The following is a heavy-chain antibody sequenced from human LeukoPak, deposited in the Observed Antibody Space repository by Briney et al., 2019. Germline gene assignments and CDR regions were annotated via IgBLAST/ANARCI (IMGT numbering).Heavy chain of an antibody. V-gene: IGHV1-2*02. CDR3: ARLSTPNLYYFDY. J-gene: IGHJ4*02. CDR2: INPNSGVT. CDR1: GYTFTGYY. D-gene: IGHD3-16*02. Sequence: ASVEVSCKASGYTFTGYYMHWVRQAPGQELEWMGWINPNSGVTYYAQKFQGRVSMTRDTSISTAYMEVSRLRSDDSALYYCARLSTPNLYYFDYWGQGTPVTVSS.